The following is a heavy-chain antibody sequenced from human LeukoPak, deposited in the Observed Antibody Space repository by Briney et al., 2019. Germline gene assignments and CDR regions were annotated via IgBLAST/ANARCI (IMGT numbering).Heavy chain of an antibody. V-gene: IGHV3-73*01. CDR1: GFTFSGSA. D-gene: IGHD4-17*01. CDR2: IRSKANSYAT. J-gene: IGHJ5*02. Sequence: GGSLRLSCAASGFTFSGSAMHWVRQASGKGLEWVGRIRSKANSYATACAASVKGRFTISRDDSKNTAYLQMNSLKTEDTAVYYCTRPTVTTQSWGQGTLVTVSS. CDR3: TRPTVTTQS.